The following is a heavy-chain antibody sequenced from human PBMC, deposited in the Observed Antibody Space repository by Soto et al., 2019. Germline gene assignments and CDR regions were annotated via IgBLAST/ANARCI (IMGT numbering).Heavy chain of an antibody. CDR1: GFTFSSYW. J-gene: IGHJ6*03. V-gene: IGHV3-7*01. Sequence: GGSLRLSCAASGFTFSSYWMSWVRQAPGKGLEWVANIKQDGSEKYYVDSVKGRFTISRDNAKNSLYLQMNSLRAEDTAVYYCARALSGWSSSWSLNYYYMDVWGKGTTVTVSS. D-gene: IGHD6-13*01. CDR3: ARALSGWSSSWSLNYYYMDV. CDR2: IKQDGSEK.